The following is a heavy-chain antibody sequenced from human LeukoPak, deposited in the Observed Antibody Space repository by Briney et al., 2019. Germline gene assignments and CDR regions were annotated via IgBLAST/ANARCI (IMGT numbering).Heavy chain of an antibody. CDR2: ISSLSTTI. J-gene: IGHJ4*02. D-gene: IGHD5-24*01. V-gene: IGHV3-11*04. Sequence: GGSLRLSCAASGFTFSGYYMSWIRQAPGKGLEWVSYISSLSTTIYYTDSVKGRFTVSRDNAKNSLYLQLNSLRAEDTAVYYCARDRRDGYSRGLLDYWGQGTLVTVSS. CDR3: ARDRRDGYSRGLLDY. CDR1: GFTFSGYY.